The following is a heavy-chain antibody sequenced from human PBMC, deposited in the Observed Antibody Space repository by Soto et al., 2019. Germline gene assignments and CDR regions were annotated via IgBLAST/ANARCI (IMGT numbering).Heavy chain of an antibody. CDR3: ARDRPIKSALPAAAAYYYYGMDV. D-gene: IGHD2-2*01. CDR2: IKQDGSEK. J-gene: IGHJ6*02. V-gene: IGHV3-7*03. CDR1: GFTFSSYW. Sequence: GGSLRLSCAASGFTFSSYWMSWVRQAPGQGLEWVANIKQDGSEKYYVASVKGRFTTSRDNAKNSLYLQMNSLRAEDTAVYYCARDRPIKSALPAAAAYYYYGMDVWGQGTTVTVSS.